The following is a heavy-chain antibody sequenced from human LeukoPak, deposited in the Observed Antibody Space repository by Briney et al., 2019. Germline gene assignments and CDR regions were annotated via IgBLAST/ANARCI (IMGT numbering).Heavy chain of an antibody. Sequence: GGSLRLSCAASGFTFSSYAMHWVRQAPGKGLEWVTVISNDGSNKYYADSVKGRFTISRDNSKNTLYLQMNSLRPEDTAVYYCARGVGASNFDYWGQGTLVTVSS. J-gene: IGHJ4*02. V-gene: IGHV3-30*04. D-gene: IGHD1-26*01. CDR2: ISNDGSNK. CDR1: GFTFSSYA. CDR3: ARGVGASNFDY.